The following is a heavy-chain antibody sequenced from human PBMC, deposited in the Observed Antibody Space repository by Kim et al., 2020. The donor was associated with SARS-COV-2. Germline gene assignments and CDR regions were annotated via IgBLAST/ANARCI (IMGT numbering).Heavy chain of an antibody. CDR2: ISGSGLNT. J-gene: IGHJ6*02. CDR3: AKESPEPPMIRGVIISAKDV. D-gene: IGHD3-10*01. V-gene: IGHV3-23*01. Sequence: GGSLRLSCVVSGFIFNNVAMTWVRQAPGKGLEWVSSISGSGLNTYYADSVKGRFTISRDNSKNTLYLEMNTLRVEDTATYYCAKESPEPPMIRGVIISAKDVWGQGTAVTVPS. CDR1: GFIFNNVA.